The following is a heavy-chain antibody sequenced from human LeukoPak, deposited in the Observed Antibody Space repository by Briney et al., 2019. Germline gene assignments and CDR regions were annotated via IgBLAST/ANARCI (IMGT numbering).Heavy chain of an antibody. CDR2: IYNSGST. V-gene: IGHV4-30-4*01. D-gene: IGHD3-3*02. Sequence: SQTLSLTCTVSGGSISSGDYYWSWIRRPPGKGLEWIGYIYNSGSTYYNPSLKSRVTISVDTSKNQFSLRLRSVTAADTAVYYCARIGVLGEGFDYWGQGTLVTVSS. J-gene: IGHJ4*02. CDR1: GGSISSGDYY. CDR3: ARIGVLGEGFDY.